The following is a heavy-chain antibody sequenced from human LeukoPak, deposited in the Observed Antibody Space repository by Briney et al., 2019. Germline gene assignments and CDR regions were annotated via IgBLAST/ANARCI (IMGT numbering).Heavy chain of an antibody. J-gene: IGHJ4*02. CDR2: INHSGST. D-gene: IGHD3-22*01. CDR3: ARVRRRYYYDSSGYLDY. V-gene: IGHV4-34*01. CDR1: GGSISSYY. Sequence: SETLSLTCTVSGGSISSYYWSWIRQPPGKGLEWIGEINHSGSTNYNPSLKSRVTISVDTSKNQFSLKLSSVTAADTAVYYCARVRRRYYYDSSGYLDYWGQGTLVTVSS.